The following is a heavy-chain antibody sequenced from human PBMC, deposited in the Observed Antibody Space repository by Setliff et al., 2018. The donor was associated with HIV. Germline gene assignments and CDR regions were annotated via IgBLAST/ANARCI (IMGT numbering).Heavy chain of an antibody. CDR3: ARDPTARGDAFDI. V-gene: IGHV3-21*01. Sequence: PGGSLRLSCAASGFTFSSYSMNWVRQAPGQGLEWVSSISSSSSYIYYADSVKGRFTISRDNAKNSLFLQMNSLRAEDTAVYYCARDPTARGDAFDIWGQGTMVTVSS. J-gene: IGHJ3*02. CDR1: GFTFSSYS. D-gene: IGHD4-17*01. CDR2: ISSSSSYI.